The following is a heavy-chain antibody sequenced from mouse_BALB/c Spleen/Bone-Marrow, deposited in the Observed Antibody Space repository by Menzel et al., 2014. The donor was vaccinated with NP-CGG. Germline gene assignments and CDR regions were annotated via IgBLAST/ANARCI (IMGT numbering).Heavy chain of an antibody. V-gene: IGHV1S126*01. J-gene: IGHJ4*01. Sequence: QVQLKQSGPQLVRPGAPVKISCKASGYSFTSYWMHWVKQRPGQGLEWIGMIDPSDSETRLNQKFKDKATLTVDKSSSTAYMQLSSPTSEDSAVYYCARELLRLRSAMDYWVQGTSVTVSS. CDR2: IDPSDSET. CDR1: GYSFTSYW. D-gene: IGHD1-2*01. CDR3: ARELLRLRSAMDY.